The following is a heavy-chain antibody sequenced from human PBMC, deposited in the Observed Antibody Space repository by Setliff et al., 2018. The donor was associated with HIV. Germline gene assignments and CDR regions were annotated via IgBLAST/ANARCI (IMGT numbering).Heavy chain of an antibody. J-gene: IGHJ3*01. CDR2: LYWDDDK. Sequence: KSGPTLVNPTQTLTLTCTFSGFSLNSPGGGVGWVRQPPGKALEWLALLYWDDDKRYSPSLKSRLTLTKDTSKNQVVLTMTNMDPVDTATYYCARRRGLAVADAFDCWGQGTMVTVSS. CDR3: ARRRGLAVADAFDC. D-gene: IGHD6-19*01. V-gene: IGHV2-5*02. CDR1: GFSLNSPGGG.